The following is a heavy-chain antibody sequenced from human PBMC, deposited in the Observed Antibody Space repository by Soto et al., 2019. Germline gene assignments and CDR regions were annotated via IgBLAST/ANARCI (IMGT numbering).Heavy chain of an antibody. V-gene: IGHV1-69*01. J-gene: IGHJ4*02. D-gene: IGHD6-19*01. Sequence: QARLVQSGAEVKKPGSSVRVSCKASGGTFSSFPIAWVRQAPGQGLEWVGGIIPIFGTTEYAQNFRDRVTIYADESTSTAYMELSFLSFEDTAVYYGAMIEYSSGSDYWGQGTLVTVFS. CDR3: AMIEYSSGSDY. CDR2: IIPIFGTT. CDR1: GGTFSSFP.